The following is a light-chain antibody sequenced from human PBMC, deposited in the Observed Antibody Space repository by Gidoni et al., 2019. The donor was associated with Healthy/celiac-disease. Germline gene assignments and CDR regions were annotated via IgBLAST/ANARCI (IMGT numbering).Light chain of an antibody. J-gene: IGKJ1*01. CDR1: QSVSSSY. V-gene: IGKV3-20*01. Sequence: EIVLTKSPGTLFLSPGERATLTCRASQSVSSSYLAWYQKKPGQAPRLLIYVASSRATGIPDRFSGSGSGTDCTLTSSRLEPEDCAVYYCQQYGSSPRTFGQGTKVEIK. CDR3: QQYGSSPRT. CDR2: VAS.